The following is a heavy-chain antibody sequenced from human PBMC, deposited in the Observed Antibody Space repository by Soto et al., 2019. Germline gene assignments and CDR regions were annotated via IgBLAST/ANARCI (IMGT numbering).Heavy chain of an antibody. J-gene: IGHJ4*02. V-gene: IGHV1-69*01. Sequence: QVQLVQSGAEVKKPGSSVKVSCKASGGTFSSYAISWVRQAPGQGLEWMGGIIPIFGTANYAQKFQGRVTITADESTSTAHMELSSLRSEDTAVYYCARRPPGAYGDPPLFVYWGKGTLVTVSS. CDR1: GGTFSSYA. CDR3: ARRPPGAYGDPPLFVY. D-gene: IGHD4-17*01. CDR2: IIPIFGTA.